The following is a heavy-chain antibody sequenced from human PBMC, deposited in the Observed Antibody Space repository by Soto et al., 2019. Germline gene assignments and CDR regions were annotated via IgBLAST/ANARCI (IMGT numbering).Heavy chain of an antibody. Sequence: ASVKVSCKASGYTFTSYGICWVRQAPGQGLEWMGWISAYNGNTNYAQKLQGRVTMTTDTSTSTAYMELRSLRSDDTAVYYCARVRIAAAGSYGMDVWGQGTTVTVSS. CDR2: ISAYNGNT. J-gene: IGHJ6*02. D-gene: IGHD6-13*01. V-gene: IGHV1-18*04. CDR3: ARVRIAAAGSYGMDV. CDR1: GYTFTSYG.